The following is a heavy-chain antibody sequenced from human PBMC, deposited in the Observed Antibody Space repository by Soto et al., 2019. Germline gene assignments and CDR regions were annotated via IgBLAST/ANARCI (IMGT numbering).Heavy chain of an antibody. CDR3: AKGELTDV. CDR2: IWYDGSNK. V-gene: IGHV3-30*02. Sequence: GGSLRFSYAASGFTFRSYAMHWVRQAPGKGLEWVAVIWYDGSNKYYADSVKGRFTISRDNSKNTLYLQMNSLRAEDTAVYYCAKGELTDVWGQGTTVTVSS. D-gene: IGHD1-1*01. J-gene: IGHJ6*02. CDR1: GFTFRSYA.